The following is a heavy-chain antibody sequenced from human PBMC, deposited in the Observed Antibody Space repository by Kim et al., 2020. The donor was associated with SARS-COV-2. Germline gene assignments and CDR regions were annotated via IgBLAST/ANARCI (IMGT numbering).Heavy chain of an antibody. J-gene: IGHJ4*02. CDR2: ISSSGSTI. V-gene: IGHV3-11*01. CDR3: RCGGRYGPSYFDY. CDR1: GFTFSDYY. Sequence: GGSLRLSCAASGFTFSDYYMSWIRQAPGKGLEWVSYISSSGSTIYYADSVKGRFTISRDNAKNSLYLQMNSLRAEDTAVYYCRCGGRYGPSYFDYWGQGTLVTVSS. D-gene: IGHD5-18*01.